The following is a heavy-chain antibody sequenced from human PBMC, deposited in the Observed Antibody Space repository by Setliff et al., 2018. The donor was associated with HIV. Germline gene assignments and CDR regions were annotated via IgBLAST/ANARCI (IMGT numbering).Heavy chain of an antibody. CDR2: IYHTGGA. V-gene: IGHV4-4*02. D-gene: IGHD3-10*01. Sequence: SETLSLTCAVSGGSISSNKWWSWVRQPPGKGLEWIGEIYHTGGADYNSSLKSRVTISMDAPKNQFSLKLTSVTAADTAVYYCARDRYYGSGSYYNYFDYWGQGILVTVSS. J-gene: IGHJ4*02. CDR3: ARDRYYGSGSYYNYFDY. CDR1: GGSISSNKW.